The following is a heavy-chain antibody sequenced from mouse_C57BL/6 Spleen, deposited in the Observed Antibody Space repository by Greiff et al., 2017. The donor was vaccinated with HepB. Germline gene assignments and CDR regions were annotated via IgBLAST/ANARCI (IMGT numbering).Heavy chain of an antibody. CDR2: INPYNGDT. D-gene: IGHD1-1*01. CDR1: GYSFTGYF. J-gene: IGHJ2*01. V-gene: IGHV1-20*01. CDR3: ARSGDYYGSRGDYFDY. Sequence: EVMLVESGPELVKPGDSVKISCKASGYSFTGYFMNWVMQSHGKSLEWIGRINPYNGDTFYNQKFKGKATLTVDKSSSTAHMELRSLTSEDSAVYYCARSGDYYGSRGDYFDYWGQGTTLTVSS.